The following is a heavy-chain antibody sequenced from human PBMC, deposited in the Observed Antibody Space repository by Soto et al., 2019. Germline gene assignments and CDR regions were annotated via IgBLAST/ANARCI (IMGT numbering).Heavy chain of an antibody. J-gene: IGHJ6*02. CDR2: ISVSGHDT. CDR3: AKFQVEGYHNYYGMDV. V-gene: IGHV3-23*01. Sequence: GGSLRLSCAASGFTFSSYAFSWVRQAPGKGLEWVSTISVSGHDTYYADSVKGRFTISRDNSRDTLYLEMNSLRAEDTALYYCAKFQVEGYHNYYGMDVWGQGTTVTVSS. CDR1: GFTFSSYA.